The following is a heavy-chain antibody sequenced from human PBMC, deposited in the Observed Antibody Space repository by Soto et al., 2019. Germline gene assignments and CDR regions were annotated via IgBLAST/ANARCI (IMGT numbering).Heavy chain of an antibody. J-gene: IGHJ6*02. CDR2: ISVSGHDT. CDR3: AKFQVEGYHNYYGMDV. V-gene: IGHV3-23*01. Sequence: GGSLRLSCAASGFTFSSYAFSWVRQAPGKGLEWVSTISVSGHDTYYADSVKGRFTISRDNSRDTLYLEMNSLRAEDTALYYCAKFQVEGYHNYYGMDVWGQGTTVTVSS. CDR1: GFTFSSYA.